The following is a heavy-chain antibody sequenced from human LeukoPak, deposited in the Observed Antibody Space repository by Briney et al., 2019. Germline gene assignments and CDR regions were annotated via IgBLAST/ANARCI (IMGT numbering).Heavy chain of an antibody. J-gene: IGHJ4*02. CDR1: GGSISSGSYD. CDR3: ARDRYYYDSSGSQFDY. CDR2: IYTSGSM. Sequence: SQTLSLTCTVSGGSISSGSYDWYWIRQPAGKGLEWIGHIYTSGSMNYNPSLKSRVTISVDTSKNQFSLKLTSVTAADTAVYYCARDRYYYDSSGSQFDYWGQGTLVTVSS. D-gene: IGHD3-22*01. V-gene: IGHV4-61*09.